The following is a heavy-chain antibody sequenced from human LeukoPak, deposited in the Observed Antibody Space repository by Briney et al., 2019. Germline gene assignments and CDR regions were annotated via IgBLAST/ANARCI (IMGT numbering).Heavy chain of an antibody. V-gene: IGHV4-59*01. Sequence: SETLSLTCTVSGGSISSYYWSWIRQPPGKGLEWIGYIYYSGSTNYNPSLKSRVTISVDTSKNQLSLKLSSVTAADTAVYYCARVPGVAVAANYYYYGMDVSGQGTTVTVFS. CDR3: ARVPGVAVAANYYYYGMDV. D-gene: IGHD6-19*01. CDR2: IYYSGST. CDR1: GGSISSYY. J-gene: IGHJ6*02.